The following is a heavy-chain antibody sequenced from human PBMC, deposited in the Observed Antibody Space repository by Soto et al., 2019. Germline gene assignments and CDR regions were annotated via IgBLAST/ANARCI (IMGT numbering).Heavy chain of an antibody. V-gene: IGHV1-46*01. CDR1: GYTFTNNY. J-gene: IGHJ4*02. D-gene: IGHD3-16*01. CDR2: INPLGGST. Sequence: QVQLVQSGAEVKKPGASVKVSCKASGYTFTNNYIHWVRQAPGQGLEWVGIINPLGGSTTYAQKLQGRVTMARDTATSTAYMELSSLRSEDTAVYYCVRGLGAGDSWGQGTLVTVSS. CDR3: VRGLGAGDS.